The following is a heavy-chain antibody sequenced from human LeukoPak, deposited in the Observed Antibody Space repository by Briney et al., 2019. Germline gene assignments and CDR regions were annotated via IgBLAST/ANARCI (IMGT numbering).Heavy chain of an antibody. D-gene: IGHD3-22*01. CDR2: INPNSGGT. J-gene: IGHJ4*02. V-gene: IGHV1-2*02. CDR1: GYTFNGYY. CDR3: ARAETEYYYDSSGYPYFDY. Sequence: GASVKVSCKASGYTFNGYYMQWVRQAPGQGLEWMGWINPNSGGTNYAQKSQGRVTMTRDTSISTAYMELSRLRSDDTAVYYCARAETEYYYDSSGYPYFDYWGQGTLVTVSS.